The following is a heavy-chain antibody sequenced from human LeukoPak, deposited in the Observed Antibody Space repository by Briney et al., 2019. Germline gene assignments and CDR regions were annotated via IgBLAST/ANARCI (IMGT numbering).Heavy chain of an antibody. D-gene: IGHD5-18*01. CDR3: ARTEESGYSYRYFGYYYYMDV. CDR2: IYTSGST. Sequence: SETLSLTCTVSGGSISSYYWSWIRQPAGKGLEWIGRIYTSGSTNYNPSLKSRVTMSVDTSKNQFSLKLSSVTAADTAVYYCARTEESGYSYRYFGYYYYMDVWGKGTTVTVSS. V-gene: IGHV4-4*07. J-gene: IGHJ6*03. CDR1: GGSISSYY.